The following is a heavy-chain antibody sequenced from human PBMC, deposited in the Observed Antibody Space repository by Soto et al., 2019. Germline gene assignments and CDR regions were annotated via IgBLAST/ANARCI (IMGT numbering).Heavy chain of an antibody. Sequence: EVQLVESGGGLIQPGGSLRLSCAASGFTVSSNYMSWVRQAPGKGLEWVSVIYSGGSTYYADSVKGRFTISRDNSKNTLYLQMNSLRAEDTAVYYCATRYFYWLPNYYGMDVWGQGTTVTVSS. J-gene: IGHJ6*02. V-gene: IGHV3-53*01. CDR2: IYSGGST. CDR3: ATRYFYWLPNYYGMDV. CDR1: GFTVSSNY. D-gene: IGHD3-9*01.